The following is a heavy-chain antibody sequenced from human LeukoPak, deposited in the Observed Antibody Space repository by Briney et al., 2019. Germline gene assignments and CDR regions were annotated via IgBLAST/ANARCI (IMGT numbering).Heavy chain of an antibody. Sequence: GGSLRLSCAASGFTFSSYAMHWVRQAPDKGLEWVAVLSYDGNNEFYADSVKGRFTLSRDNSKNTLYVQMNSLRTEDTAVYYCAGEGGEGIDYWGQGTLVTVSS. V-gene: IGHV3-30*04. CDR2: LSYDGNNE. J-gene: IGHJ4*02. CDR1: GFTFSSYA. D-gene: IGHD2-21*01. CDR3: AGEGGEGIDY.